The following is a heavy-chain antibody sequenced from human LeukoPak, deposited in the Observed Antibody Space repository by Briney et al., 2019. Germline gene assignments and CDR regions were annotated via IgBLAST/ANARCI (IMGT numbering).Heavy chain of an antibody. CDR1: GYTFTGYY. D-gene: IGHD5-12*01. CDR3: ARVEVVATIPFDY. J-gene: IGHJ4*02. Sequence: ASVKVSCKASGYTFTGYYMHWVRQAPGQGLEWMGWINPNSGGTNYAQKFQGRVTMTRDTSISTDYMELSRLRSDDTAVYYCARVEVVATIPFDYWGQGTLVTVSS. V-gene: IGHV1-2*02. CDR2: INPNSGGT.